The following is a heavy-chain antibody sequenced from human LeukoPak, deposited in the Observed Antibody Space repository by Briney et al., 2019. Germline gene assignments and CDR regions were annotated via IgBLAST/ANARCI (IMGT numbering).Heavy chain of an antibody. J-gene: IGHJ6*02. CDR3: ARDESRFGMDV. CDR2: ISSSSSYI. Sequence: GGSLRLSCAASGFTFSSYAMSWVRQAPGKGLEWVSSISSSSSYIYYADSVKGRFTISRDNAKNSLYLQMNSLRAEDTAVYYCARDESRFGMDVWGQGTTVTVSS. CDR1: GFTFSSYA. V-gene: IGHV3-21*01.